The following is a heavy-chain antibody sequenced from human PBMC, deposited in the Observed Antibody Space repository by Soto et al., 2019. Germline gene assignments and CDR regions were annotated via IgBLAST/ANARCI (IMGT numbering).Heavy chain of an antibody. J-gene: IGHJ6*03. D-gene: IGHD5-12*01. CDR1: GGSISSYY. CDR3: AXXXGXXGYDYSYYYYYMDV. V-gene: IGHV4-59*08. CDR2: IYYSGST. Sequence: SETLSLTCTVSGGSISSYYWSWIRQPPGKGLEWIGYIYYSGSTNYNPXLKXRXXXXXXXSKXQFSLKLSSVTAADTAVYYCAXXXGXXGYDYSYYYYYMDVWGKGTKVTVSS.